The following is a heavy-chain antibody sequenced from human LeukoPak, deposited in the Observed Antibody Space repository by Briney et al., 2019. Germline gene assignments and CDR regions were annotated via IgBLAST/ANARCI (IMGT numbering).Heavy chain of an antibody. CDR3: ARHSRLAGPDYYYYYYYMDV. D-gene: IGHD6-19*01. CDR2: IYPGDSDT. Sequence: HGESLKISCKGSGYSFTSYWIGWVRQMPGKGLEWMGIIYPGDSDTRYSPSCQVQVTISADKSISTASLQWSSLKASDTAMYYCARHSRLAGPDYYYYYYYMDVWGKGTTVTVSS. CDR1: GYSFTSYW. J-gene: IGHJ6*03. V-gene: IGHV5-51*01.